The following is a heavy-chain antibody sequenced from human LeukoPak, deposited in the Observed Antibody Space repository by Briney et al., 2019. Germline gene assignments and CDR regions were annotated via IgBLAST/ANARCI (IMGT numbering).Heavy chain of an antibody. D-gene: IGHD3-22*01. CDR2: ISGSGGST. V-gene: IGHV3-23*01. Sequence: GGSLRLSCAASGFTFSSYAMSWVRQAPGKGLEWVSAISGSGGSTYYADSVKGRFTIPRDNSKNTLYLQMNSLRAEDTAVYYCAKWASRYYDSSGYHRNWGQGTLVTVSS. CDR1: GFTFSSYA. CDR3: AKWASRYYDSSGYHRN. J-gene: IGHJ4*02.